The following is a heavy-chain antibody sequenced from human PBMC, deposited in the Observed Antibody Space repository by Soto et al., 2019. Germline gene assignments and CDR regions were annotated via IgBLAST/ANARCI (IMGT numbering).Heavy chain of an antibody. V-gene: IGHV3-23*01. CDR2: ISGSDGST. J-gene: IGHJ3*02. CDR3: AKALRFLEWLPFHAFDI. CDR1: GFTFSSYA. D-gene: IGHD3-3*01. Sequence: GGSLRLSCAASGFTFSSYAMSWVRQAPGKGLEWVSAISGSDGSTYYADSVKGRFTISRDNSKNTLYLQMNSLRAEDTAVYYCAKALRFLEWLPFHAFDIWGQGTMVTVSS.